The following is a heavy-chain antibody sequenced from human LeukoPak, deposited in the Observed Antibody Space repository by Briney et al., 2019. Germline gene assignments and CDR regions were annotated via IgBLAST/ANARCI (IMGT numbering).Heavy chain of an antibody. CDR2: INWNSVSI. CDR1: GFSIDDYA. CDR3: AKDRLYSSSSGGAFDI. J-gene: IGHJ3*02. D-gene: IGHD6-6*01. Sequence: SLRLSCAASGFSIDDYAMHWVRQAPGKGLEWVSGINWNSVSIIYADSVKGRFTTSRDNAKNSLYLQMNSLRAEDMALYYCAKDRLYSSSSGGAFDIWGQGTMVTVSS. V-gene: IGHV3-9*03.